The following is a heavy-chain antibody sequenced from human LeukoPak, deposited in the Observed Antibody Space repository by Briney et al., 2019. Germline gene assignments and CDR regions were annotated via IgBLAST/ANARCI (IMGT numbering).Heavy chain of an antibody. Sequence: SETLSLTCTVSGGSISSHYWSWIRQPPGKGLEWIGYIYYSGSTNYNPSLKSRVTISVDTSENQFSLKLSSVTAADTAVYYCARDTAMTLDYWGQGTLVTVSS. J-gene: IGHJ4*02. CDR2: IYYSGST. CDR3: ARDTAMTLDY. CDR1: GGSISSHY. D-gene: IGHD5-18*01. V-gene: IGHV4-59*11.